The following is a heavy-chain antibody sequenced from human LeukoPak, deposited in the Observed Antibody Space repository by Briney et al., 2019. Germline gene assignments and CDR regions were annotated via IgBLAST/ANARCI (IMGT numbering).Heavy chain of an antibody. CDR1: GGTFRSYA. D-gene: IGHD4-17*01. J-gene: IGHJ4*02. CDR3: AIFQGTYGDNENDY. V-gene: IGHV1-69*13. Sequence: SVKVSCKASGGTFRSYAITWVRQAPGKGLEWMGGIIPMINTPKYAQKFQGRVSITADESTSTGYMEVSSLRSEDTAVYYCAIFQGTYGDNENDYWGQGTLVTASS. CDR2: IIPMINTP.